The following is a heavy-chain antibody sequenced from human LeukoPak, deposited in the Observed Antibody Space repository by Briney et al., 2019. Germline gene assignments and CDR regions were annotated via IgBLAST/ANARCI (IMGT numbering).Heavy chain of an antibody. CDR3: ARLGGAITTYYYYGMDV. V-gene: IGHV1-69*04. CDR2: IIPILGIA. D-gene: IGHD3-22*01. Sequence: ASVKVSCKASGGTFSSYAISWVRQAPGQGLEWMGRIIPILGIANYAQKFQGRVTITADKSTSTAYMVLSSLRSEDTAVYYCARLGGAITTYYYYGMDVWGQGTTVTVSS. J-gene: IGHJ6*02. CDR1: GGTFSSYA.